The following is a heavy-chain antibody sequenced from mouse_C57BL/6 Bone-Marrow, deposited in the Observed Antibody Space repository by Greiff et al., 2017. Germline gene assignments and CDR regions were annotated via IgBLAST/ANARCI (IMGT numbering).Heavy chain of an antibody. D-gene: IGHD2-4*01. CDR2: IYPGNSDT. CDR1: GYTFTSYW. Sequence: VQLQQSGTVLARPGASVKMSCKTSGYTFTSYWMHWVKPRPGPGLEWIGAIYPGNSDTSYNQKFKGKAKLTAVTSASTAYMERSRLTNEDSAVYYCTSWIYYDYDALFAYWGQGTLVTVSA. CDR3: TSWIYYDYDALFAY. V-gene: IGHV1-5*01. J-gene: IGHJ3*01.